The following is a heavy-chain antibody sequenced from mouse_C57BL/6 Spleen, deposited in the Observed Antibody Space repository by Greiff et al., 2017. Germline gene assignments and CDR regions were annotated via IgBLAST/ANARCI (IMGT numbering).Heavy chain of an antibody. J-gene: IGHJ4*01. V-gene: IGHV1-81*01. CDR3: AIPYYGNFPYAMDY. CDR1: GYTFTSYG. D-gene: IGHD2-10*01. Sequence: QVQLQQSGAELARPGASVTLSCKASGYTFTSYGISWVKQRTGQGLEWIGEIYPSSGNTYYNEKLKGKATLTADKSSSTAYMALRSLTSEDSAVDFCAIPYYGNFPYAMDYWGQGTSVTVSS. CDR2: IYPSSGNT.